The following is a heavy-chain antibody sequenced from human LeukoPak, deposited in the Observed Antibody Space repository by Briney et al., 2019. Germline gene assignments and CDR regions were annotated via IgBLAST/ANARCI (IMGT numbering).Heavy chain of an antibody. D-gene: IGHD1-26*01. Sequence: SETLSLTCNVSGGSISSYYRSWIRQPPGKGLEWIGYIHHSGSTNYNPSLKSRVTISVDTPKNQFSLKLSSVTAADTAVYYCARGIVVTLRYFQHWGQGTLVTVSS. CDR2: IHHSGST. CDR1: GGSISSYY. J-gene: IGHJ1*01. CDR3: ARGIVVTLRYFQH. V-gene: IGHV4-59*08.